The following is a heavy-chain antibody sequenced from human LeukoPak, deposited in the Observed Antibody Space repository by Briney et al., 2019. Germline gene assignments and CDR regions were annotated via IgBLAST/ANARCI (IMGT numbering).Heavy chain of an antibody. CDR1: GGAIRSSNW. CDR3: ARARGFRAYYYGSGKSNWFDP. D-gene: IGHD3-10*01. Sequence: PSGTLSLTCAVSGGAIRSSNWWSWVRQPPGKGLEWMGEIYHDGSTNYNPSLKNRVTISVDKSKNQFSLKLSSVTAADTAVYFCARARGFRAYYYGSGKSNWFDPWGQGTLVTVSS. CDR2: IYHDGST. J-gene: IGHJ5*02. V-gene: IGHV4-4*02.